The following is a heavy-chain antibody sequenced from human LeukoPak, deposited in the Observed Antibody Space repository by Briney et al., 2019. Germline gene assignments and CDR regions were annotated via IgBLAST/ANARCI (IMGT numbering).Heavy chain of an antibody. Sequence: GGSLRLSCAASGFTFSSYSMNWVRQAPGKGLEWVSSISSSSSYIYYAGSVKGRFTISRDNAKNSLYLQMNGLRAEDTAVYYCARGVRDFDYWGQGTLVTVSS. CDR2: ISSSSSYI. V-gene: IGHV3-21*01. CDR3: ARGVRDFDY. J-gene: IGHJ4*02. CDR1: GFTFSSYS.